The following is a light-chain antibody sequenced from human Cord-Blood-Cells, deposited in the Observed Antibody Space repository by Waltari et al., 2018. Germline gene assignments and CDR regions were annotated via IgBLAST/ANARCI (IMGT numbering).Light chain of an antibody. CDR1: QDISNY. Sequence: DIQMPPSPSSLSASVGDRVTITCQARQDISNYLNWYQQKPGKAPKLLIYDASNLETGVPSRFSGSGSGTDFTFTISSLQPEDIATYYCQQYDNLPIFTFGPGTKVDIK. V-gene: IGKV1-33*01. CDR2: DAS. CDR3: QQYDNLPIFT. J-gene: IGKJ3*01.